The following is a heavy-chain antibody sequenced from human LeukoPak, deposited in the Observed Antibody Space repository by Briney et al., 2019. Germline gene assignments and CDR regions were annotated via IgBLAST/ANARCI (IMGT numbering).Heavy chain of an antibody. D-gene: IGHD6-13*01. CDR1: GDSISSNTYY. CDR3: AGPGIAAAGTIDAFDI. J-gene: IGHJ3*02. CDR2: INHSGST. Sequence: SETLSLTCTVSGDSISSNTYYWGWIRQPPGKGLEWIGEINHSGSTNYNPSLKSRVTISVDTSNNQYSLKLSSVSAEATAVYYCAGPGIAAAGTIDAFDIWGQGTMVTVSS. V-gene: IGHV4-39*07.